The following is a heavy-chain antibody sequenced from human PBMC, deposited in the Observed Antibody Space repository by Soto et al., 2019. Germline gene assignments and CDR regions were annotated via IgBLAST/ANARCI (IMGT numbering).Heavy chain of an antibody. Sequence: QITLKESGPTLVKPTQTLTLTCTVSGFSLSTDGVCVGWIRQPPGKALEWLVAIKWDDDKRYSPSLESRVTITKDTSKNQVVFTMTNLDPVDTATYYCAFRRNFYNNSGRDYWGPGTLGTVSS. CDR3: AFRRNFYNNSGRDY. CDR1: GFSLSTDGVC. CDR2: IKWDDDK. J-gene: IGHJ4*02. D-gene: IGHD3-22*01. V-gene: IGHV2-5*02.